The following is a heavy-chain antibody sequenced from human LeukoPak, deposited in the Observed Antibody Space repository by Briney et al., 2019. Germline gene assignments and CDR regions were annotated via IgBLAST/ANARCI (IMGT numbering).Heavy chain of an antibody. CDR1: GGSISSGSYS. J-gene: IGHJ4*02. CDR3: ARANGYAYAYYFDN. CDR2: IYPRGST. D-gene: IGHD5-18*01. V-gene: IGHV4-30-2*01. Sequence: SETLSLTCAVSGGSISSGSYSWSWIRQPPGKGLEWIGYIYPRGSTYYSPSLKSRLILSLDKSANQFSLNLSSVTAADTAVYYCARANGYAYAYYFDNWGQGALVTVSS.